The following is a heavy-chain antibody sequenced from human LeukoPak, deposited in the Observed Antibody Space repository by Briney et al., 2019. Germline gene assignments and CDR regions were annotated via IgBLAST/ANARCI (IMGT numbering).Heavy chain of an antibody. CDR2: ISATGSTT. J-gene: IGHJ3*01. CDR3: AKDSQSVAFFLDDAFDL. Sequence: GGSLRLSCTASGLTFSTYALSWVRQTPGKGLERLSVISATGSTTYYADSVRGRFTISRDNSKNTLYLQMNSLRVEDTAVYYCAKDSQSVAFFLDDAFDLWGQGTIVTVSA. V-gene: IGHV3-23*01. CDR1: GLTFSTYA. D-gene: IGHD2/OR15-2a*01.